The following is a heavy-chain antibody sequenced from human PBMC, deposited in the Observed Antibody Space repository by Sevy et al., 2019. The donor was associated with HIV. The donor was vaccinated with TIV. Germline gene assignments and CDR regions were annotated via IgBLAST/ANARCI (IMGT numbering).Heavy chain of an antibody. Sequence: GGSLRLSCAASGFNFDDYAMHWVRQAPGKGLEWVSGISWNSGSIGYADSVKGRFTISRDNAKKSLFLQMNSLRTEDMALYYCAIGLGLYYYYAMDVWGQGTTVTVSS. J-gene: IGHJ6*02. V-gene: IGHV3-9*03. CDR3: AIGLGLYYYYAMDV. CDR1: GFNFDDYA. CDR2: ISWNSGSI.